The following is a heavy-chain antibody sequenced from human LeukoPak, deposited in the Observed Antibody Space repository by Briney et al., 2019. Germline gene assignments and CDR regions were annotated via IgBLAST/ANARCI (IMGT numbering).Heavy chain of an antibody. CDR2: IYYSGST. Sequence: SETLSLTCTVSGGSLSPYYWSWIRQPPGKGLEWIGYIYYSGSTNYNPSLKSRVTISVDTSKNQFSLKLSSVTAADTAVYYCARDLRMASNYYYGMDVWGQGTTVTVSS. CDR1: GGSLSPYY. V-gene: IGHV4-59*01. J-gene: IGHJ6*02. CDR3: ARDLRMASNYYYGMDV. D-gene: IGHD5-24*01.